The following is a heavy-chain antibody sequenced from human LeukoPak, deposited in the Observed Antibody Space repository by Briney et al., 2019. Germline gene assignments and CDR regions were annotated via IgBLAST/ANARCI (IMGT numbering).Heavy chain of an antibody. D-gene: IGHD2-2*01. CDR1: GFTFSSYA. Sequence: GGSLRLSCAASGFTFSSYAMHWVRQAPGKGLEWVAVISYDGSNKYYADSVKGRFTISRDNSKNTLNLQMNSLRAEDTAVYYCARDSVYCSSTICYGYYYYYMDVWGKGTTVTVSS. CDR2: ISYDGSNK. J-gene: IGHJ6*03. V-gene: IGHV3-30*04. CDR3: ARDSVYCSSTICYGYYYYYMDV.